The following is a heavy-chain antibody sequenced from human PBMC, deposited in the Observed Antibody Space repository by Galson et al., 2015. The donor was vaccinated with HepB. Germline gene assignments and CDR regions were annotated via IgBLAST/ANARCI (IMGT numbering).Heavy chain of an antibody. V-gene: IGHV3-23*01. J-gene: IGHJ6*03. D-gene: IGHD4-17*01. Sequence: PVQPLEWVSAISGSGGSTYYADSVKGRFTISRDNSKNTLYLQMNSLRAEDTAVYYCAKVGGDYIYDLYYYYYYMDVWGKGTTVTVSS. CDR3: AKVGGDYIYDLYYYYYYMDV. CDR2: ISGSGGST.